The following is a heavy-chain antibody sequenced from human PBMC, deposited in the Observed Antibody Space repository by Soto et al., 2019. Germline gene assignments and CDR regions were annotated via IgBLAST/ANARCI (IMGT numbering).Heavy chain of an antibody. CDR1: GYTFTGYY. Sequence: GASVKVSCKASGYTFTGYYMHWVRQAPGQGLEWMGWINPNSGGTNYAQKFQGWVTMTRDTSISTAYMELSRLRSDDTAVYYCARSLRWAPYYYYYGMDVWGQGTTVTVSS. CDR3: ARSLRWAPYYYYYGMDV. D-gene: IGHD4-17*01. V-gene: IGHV1-2*04. CDR2: INPNSGGT. J-gene: IGHJ6*02.